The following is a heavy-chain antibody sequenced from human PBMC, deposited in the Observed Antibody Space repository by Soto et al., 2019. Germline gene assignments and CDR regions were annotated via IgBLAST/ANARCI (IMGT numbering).Heavy chain of an antibody. V-gene: IGHV3-30*03. Sequence: QVQLVESGGGVVQPGRSLRLSCAASGFTFSSYGMHWVRQAPGKGLEWVAVISYDGSNKYYADSVKGRFTISRDNSKNTLYLQMNSLRAEATAVYYCAIYSSGWYPLDYWGQGTLVTVSS. CDR1: GFTFSSYG. J-gene: IGHJ4*02. CDR3: AIYSSGWYPLDY. D-gene: IGHD6-19*01. CDR2: ISYDGSNK.